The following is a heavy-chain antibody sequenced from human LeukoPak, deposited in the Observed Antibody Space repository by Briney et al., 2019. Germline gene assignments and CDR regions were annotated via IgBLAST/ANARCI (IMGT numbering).Heavy chain of an antibody. D-gene: IGHD2-21*01. CDR2: INTKGET. V-gene: IGHV4-4*09. CDR3: ATSNDAKIAPFDH. J-gene: IGHJ4*02. CDR1: GVSMSAYQ. Sequence: SETPSLTCTVSGVSMSAYQWSWVRQSPEKGLEWIGCINTKGETSYNPSLKSRVTTSVDTSKSQFSLRLTSVTAADTAVYYCATSNDAKIAPFDHWGQGAPVAVSS.